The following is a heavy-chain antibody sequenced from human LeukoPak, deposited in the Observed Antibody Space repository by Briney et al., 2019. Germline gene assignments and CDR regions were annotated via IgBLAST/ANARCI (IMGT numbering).Heavy chain of an antibody. J-gene: IGHJ4*02. CDR3: ARDSGYSSSSMVFDY. Sequence: GGSLRLSCAASGFTFSSYSMNWVRQAPGKGLEWVSSISSRSYIYYADSLKGRFTISRDNAENSLYLQMNSLRAEDTAVYYCARDSGYSSSSMVFDYWGQGTLVTVSS. D-gene: IGHD6-6*01. V-gene: IGHV3-21*01. CDR1: GFTFSSYS. CDR2: ISSRSYI.